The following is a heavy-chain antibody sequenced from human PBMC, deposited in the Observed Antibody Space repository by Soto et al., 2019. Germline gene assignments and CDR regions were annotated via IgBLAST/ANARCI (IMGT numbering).Heavy chain of an antibody. D-gene: IGHD5-12*01. V-gene: IGHV3-64*01. Sequence: GGSLRLSFAASGFPFSSYSMHWVRQAPGKGLEYVSAISSNGGSTYYANSVKGRFTISRDNSKNTLYLQMGSLRAEGMAVYYCARGGPWGGYDYWGQGTLVTAPQ. CDR2: ISSNGGST. CDR1: GFPFSSYS. J-gene: IGHJ4*02. CDR3: ARGGPWGGYDY.